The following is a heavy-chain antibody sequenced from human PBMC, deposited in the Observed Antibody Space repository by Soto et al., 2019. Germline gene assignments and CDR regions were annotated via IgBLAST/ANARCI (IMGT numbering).Heavy chain of an antibody. J-gene: IGHJ2*01. V-gene: IGHV2-5*02. CDR2: IYWDDDK. CDR1: GFSLSTSGVG. D-gene: IGHD3-22*01. CDR3: AHKAMIVVGPSGGWYFDL. Sequence: QITLKESGPTLVKPTQTLTLTCTFSGFSLSTSGVGVGWIRQPPGKALEWLALIYWDDDKRYSPSLKSILTTTKDTSKNQVVLKMPNMDPVDTATYYCAHKAMIVVGPSGGWYFDLWGRGTLVTVSS.